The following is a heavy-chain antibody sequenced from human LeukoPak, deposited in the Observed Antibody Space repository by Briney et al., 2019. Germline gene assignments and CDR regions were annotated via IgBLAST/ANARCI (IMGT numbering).Heavy chain of an antibody. J-gene: IGHJ4*02. CDR1: GVTFSNYW. CDR2: IKQDGSEK. Sequence: GGSLRLSCAASGVTFSNYWMTWVRQAPGKGLEWVSSIKQDGSEKYYVDSVKGRFTISRDNAKNPLYLQMNSLRAEDTAVYYCARDCYDSSGYYGYWGQGTLVTVSS. CDR3: ARDCYDSSGYYGY. D-gene: IGHD3-22*01. V-gene: IGHV3-7*01.